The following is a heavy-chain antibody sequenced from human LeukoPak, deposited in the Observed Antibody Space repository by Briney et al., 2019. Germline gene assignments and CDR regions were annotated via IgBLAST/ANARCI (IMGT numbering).Heavy chain of an antibody. D-gene: IGHD6-19*01. CDR2: ISHEGSYQ. CDR3: ARTREQWQVLDY. Sequence: GGSLRLSCVASGFPFGSYGIHWVRQAPGKGLEWVAVISHEGSYQNYADSVKGRFTISRDNSKNMVFLQMNSLSAEDTAVYYCARTREQWQVLDYWGQGTRVTVSS. CDR1: GFPFGSYG. J-gene: IGHJ4*02. V-gene: IGHV3-30*03.